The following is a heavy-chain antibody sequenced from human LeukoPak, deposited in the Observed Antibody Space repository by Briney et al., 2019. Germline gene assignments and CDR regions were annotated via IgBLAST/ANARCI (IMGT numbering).Heavy chain of an antibody. V-gene: IGHV4-39*01. CDR2: IYYSGST. CDR3: ARHEYSGIYYGLSWFNP. CDR1: GGSISSSGYY. J-gene: IGHJ5*02. D-gene: IGHD1-26*01. Sequence: SETLSLTCTVSGGSISSSGYYWGWIRQPPGKGLEWIASIYYSGSTYYNPSLKSRVTISVDTSKNQLSLKLSSLTAADTAVYYCARHEYSGIYYGLSWFNPWGQGTLVTVSS.